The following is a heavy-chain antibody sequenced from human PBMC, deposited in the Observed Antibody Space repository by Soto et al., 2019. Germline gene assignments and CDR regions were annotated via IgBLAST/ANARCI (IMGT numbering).Heavy chain of an antibody. CDR1: GYSISSGYY. J-gene: IGHJ6*02. CDR2: IYHSGST. V-gene: IGHV4-38-2*01. CDR3: ARGINYYYYGMDV. Sequence: ASETLSLTCAVSGYSISSGYYWGWIRQPPGQGLEWIGSIYHSGSTYYNPSLKSRVTISVDTSKNQFSLKLNSVTAADTAVYYCARGINYYYYGMDVWGQGTTVTVSS. D-gene: IGHD2-15*01.